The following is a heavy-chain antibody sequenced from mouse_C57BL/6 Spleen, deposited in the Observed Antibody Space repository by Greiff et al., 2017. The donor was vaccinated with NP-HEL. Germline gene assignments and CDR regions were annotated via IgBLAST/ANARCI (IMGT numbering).Heavy chain of an antibody. Sequence: EVQVVESGEGLVKPGGSLKLSCAASGFTFSSYAMSWVRQTPEKRLEWVAYISSGGDYIYYADTVKGRFTISRDNARYPLYLQMSSLKSEDTSMYYCTRDDGRYFDVWGTGTTVTVSS. CDR2: ISSGGDYI. CDR1: GFTFSSYA. D-gene: IGHD1-1*01. J-gene: IGHJ1*03. V-gene: IGHV5-9-1*02. CDR3: TRDDGRYFDV.